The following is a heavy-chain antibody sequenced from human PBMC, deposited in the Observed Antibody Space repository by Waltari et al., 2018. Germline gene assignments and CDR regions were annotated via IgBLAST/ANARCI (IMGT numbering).Heavy chain of an antibody. CDR1: VFAFRAYA. CDR3: ASRRGGEPQLA. V-gene: IGHV3-11*04. CDR2: ISSSGSTI. D-gene: IGHD3-10*01. J-gene: IGHJ5*02. Sequence: QVQLVESGGALVKPGASLSLSCAASVFAFRAYAMSWIRQAPGKGLEWVSYISSSGSTIYYADSVKGRFTISRDNAKNSLYLQMNSLRAEDTAVYYCASRRGGEPQLAWGQGTLVTVSS.